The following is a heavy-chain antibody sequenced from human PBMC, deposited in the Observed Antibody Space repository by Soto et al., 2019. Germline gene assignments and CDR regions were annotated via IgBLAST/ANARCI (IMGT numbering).Heavy chain of an antibody. D-gene: IGHD1-26*01. V-gene: IGHV4-31*03. CDR2: INYSGTT. J-gene: IGHJ4*02. CDR3: ARVPTGGSIDY. Sequence: PSETLSLTCTVSGGSINSGSYYWNWVRQHPGKGLEWIGYINYSGTTSYNPSLKSRVTISVDKSKNQFSLKLSSVTAADTAVYYCARVPTGGSIDYWGQGTLVTVSS. CDR1: GGSINSGSYY.